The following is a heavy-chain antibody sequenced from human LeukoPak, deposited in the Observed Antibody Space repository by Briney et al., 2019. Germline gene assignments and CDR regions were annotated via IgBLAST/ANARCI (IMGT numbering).Heavy chain of an antibody. CDR2: INNNGGNT. D-gene: IGHD3-10*01. CDR1: GFIFSDYA. J-gene: IGHJ3*02. V-gene: IGHV3-64D*06. Sequence: GGSLRLSCFASGFIFSDYAMHWVRQAPGKGLEYVSGINNNGGNTHYADSVKGRLSISRDNSKNTLYLQMSSLKTEDTAVYYCVKTLVTCVGLIRTDAFDIWGQGTMVTVSS. CDR3: VKTLVTCVGLIRTDAFDI.